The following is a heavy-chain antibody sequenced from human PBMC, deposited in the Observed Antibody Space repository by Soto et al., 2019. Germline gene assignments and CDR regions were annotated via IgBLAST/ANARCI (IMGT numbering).Heavy chain of an antibody. D-gene: IGHD6-19*01. J-gene: IGHJ4*02. CDR2: ISYSGST. V-gene: IGHV4-59*01. Sequence: QVQLQESGPGLVKPSETLSLTCTVSGGSISTYYWSWIRQPPGKGLEWIGYISYSGSTNDNPSLKSRVTISVDTSKNQFSLKLSSVTAADTAVYYCARDNKAGSYSSGWFYFDYWGQGTLVTVSS. CDR3: ARDNKAGSYSSGWFYFDY. CDR1: GGSISTYY.